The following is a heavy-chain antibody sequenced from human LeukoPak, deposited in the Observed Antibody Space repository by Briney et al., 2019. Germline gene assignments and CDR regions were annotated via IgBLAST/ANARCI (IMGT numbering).Heavy chain of an antibody. J-gene: IGHJ6*02. Sequence: ASVEVSCKASGYTFTGYSMHWVRQAPGQGLEWMGWINPNSGGTNYAQKFQGRVTMTRDTSISTAYMELSRLRSDDTAVYYCASSEGTVTREYYYYGMDVWGQGTTVTVSS. CDR1: GYTFTGYS. CDR2: INPNSGGT. V-gene: IGHV1-2*02. CDR3: ASSEGTVTREYYYYGMDV. D-gene: IGHD4-17*01.